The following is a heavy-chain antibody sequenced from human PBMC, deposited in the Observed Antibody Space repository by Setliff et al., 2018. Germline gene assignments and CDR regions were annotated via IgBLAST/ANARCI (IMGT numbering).Heavy chain of an antibody. CDR3: ANWAGVAEGFYGPFDY. Sequence: GGSLRLSCAASGFIFSNYAMHWVRQATGKGLEWVSVISGSGGIIHYAHSVKGRFTISRDNSQNTLYLQMNSLRAEDTAVYYCANWAGVAEGFYGPFDYWGQGTLVTVSS. V-gene: IGHV3-23*01. CDR1: GFIFSNYA. D-gene: IGHD3-10*01. J-gene: IGHJ4*02. CDR2: ISGSGGII.